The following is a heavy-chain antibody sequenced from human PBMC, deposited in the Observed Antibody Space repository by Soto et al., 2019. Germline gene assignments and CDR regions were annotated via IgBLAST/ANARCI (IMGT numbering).Heavy chain of an antibody. Sequence: AQVVQSGAEVRKPGSSVKLSCKASEGTFNSYAIAWVRQAPGQGLEWMGGIIPYYNTLNYAQKFQDRVTITADDSTNTVYMELRSLRSDDTAVYFCASGASRWYPYFFDSWAQGTLVTVSS. CDR3: ASGASRWYPYFFDS. CDR1: EGTFNSYA. J-gene: IGHJ4*02. D-gene: IGHD6-13*01. CDR2: IIPYYNTL. V-gene: IGHV1-69*01.